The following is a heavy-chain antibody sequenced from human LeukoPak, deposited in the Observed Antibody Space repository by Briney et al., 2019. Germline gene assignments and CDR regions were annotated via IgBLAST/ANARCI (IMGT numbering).Heavy chain of an antibody. J-gene: IGHJ4*02. Sequence: GGSLRLSCAASGFTFSSHAMSWVRQAPGKGLEWVSGLNGSGGRTYYTDSVKGRFTISRDNSKNTLFLQMNSLRAEDTAMYYCVKGASSSPFDSWGQGTLVTVSS. CDR3: VKGASSSPFDS. V-gene: IGHV3-23*01. D-gene: IGHD6-6*01. CDR2: LNGSGGRT. CDR1: GFTFSSHA.